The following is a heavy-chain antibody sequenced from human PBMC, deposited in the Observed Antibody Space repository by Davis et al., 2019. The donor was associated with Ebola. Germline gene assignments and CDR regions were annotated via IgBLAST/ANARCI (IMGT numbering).Heavy chain of an antibody. Sequence: GESLKISCAASGFTFSDYYMSWIRQAPGKGLEWVSYISSSSSYTNYADSVKGRFTISRDNAKNSLYLQMNSLSAEDTAVYYCARVGSGWVSYYFDYWGQGTLVTVSS. J-gene: IGHJ4*02. CDR3: ARVGSGWVSYYFDY. V-gene: IGHV3-11*06. D-gene: IGHD6-19*01. CDR1: GFTFSDYY. CDR2: ISSSSSYT.